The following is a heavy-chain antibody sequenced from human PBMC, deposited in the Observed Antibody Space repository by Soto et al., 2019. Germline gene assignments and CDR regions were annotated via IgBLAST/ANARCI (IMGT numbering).Heavy chain of an antibody. CDR3: ARITIFGVVIIKGPHYYGMDV. Sequence: QVQLQQWGAGLLKPSETLSLTCAVYGGSFSGYYWSWIRQPPGKGLEWIGEINHSGSTNYNPSLKSRVTISVDTSKNQFSLKLSSVTAADTAVYYCARITIFGVVIIKGPHYYGMDVWGQGTAVTVSS. J-gene: IGHJ6*02. D-gene: IGHD3-3*01. V-gene: IGHV4-34*01. CDR2: INHSGST. CDR1: GGSFSGYY.